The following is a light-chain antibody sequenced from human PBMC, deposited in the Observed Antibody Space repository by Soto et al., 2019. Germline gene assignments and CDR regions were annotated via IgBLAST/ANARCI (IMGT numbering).Light chain of an antibody. CDR3: CSYARSYTSV. Sequence: QSVLTQPRSVSGSPGQSVTISCTGTSSDVGGYNYVSWYQQHPGKAPKLMIYDVSKRPSGVPDRFSGSKSGNTASLTISGLQAEDEADYYCCSYARSYTSVLGTGTKVTVL. V-gene: IGLV2-11*01. CDR1: SSDVGGYNY. J-gene: IGLJ1*01. CDR2: DVS.